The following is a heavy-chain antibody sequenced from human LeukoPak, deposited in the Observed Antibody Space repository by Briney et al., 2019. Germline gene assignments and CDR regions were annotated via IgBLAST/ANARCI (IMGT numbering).Heavy chain of an antibody. CDR3: ALGSSSWWGSSWFDP. CDR2: INHSGST. J-gene: IGHJ5*02. CDR1: GGSFSGYY. Sequence: SETLSLTCAVYGGSFSGYYCSWIRQPPGKGLEWIGEINHSGSTNYNPSLKSRVTISVDTSKNQFYLKLSSVTAADTAVYYCALGSSSWWGSSWFDPWGQGTLVTVSS. D-gene: IGHD6-13*01. V-gene: IGHV4-34*01.